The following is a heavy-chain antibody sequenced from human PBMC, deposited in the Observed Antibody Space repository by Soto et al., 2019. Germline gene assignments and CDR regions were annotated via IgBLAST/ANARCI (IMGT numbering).Heavy chain of an antibody. CDR2: ISAGSDTI. CDR1: GFTFSAHS. J-gene: IGHJ4*02. CDR3: ARYGSGSFLRDPFDY. D-gene: IGHD3-10*01. V-gene: IGHV3-48*02. Sequence: EVQLAESGGGLVQPGGSLRLSCVASGFTFSAHSMNWVRQAPGKGLDSVSYISAGSDTIYYADSVKGRFTISRDNAKNSLYLPMNSLRDEDTAVYYCARYGSGSFLRDPFDYWGQGTLVTVSS.